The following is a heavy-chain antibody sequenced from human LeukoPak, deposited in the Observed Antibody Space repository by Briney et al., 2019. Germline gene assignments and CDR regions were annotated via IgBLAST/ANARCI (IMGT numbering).Heavy chain of an antibody. CDR2: IKFDGSEK. D-gene: IGHD2-15*01. Sequence: GGSLRLSCAASGFTFSTYWMNWVRQAPGKGLKWVANIKFDGSEKYYVDSVKGRFTISRDNTKNSLYLQMNRLRAEDTAMYYCTRGGGNFDYWGQGTLVTVSS. CDR3: TRGGGNFDY. CDR1: GFTFSTYW. J-gene: IGHJ4*02. V-gene: IGHV3-7*01.